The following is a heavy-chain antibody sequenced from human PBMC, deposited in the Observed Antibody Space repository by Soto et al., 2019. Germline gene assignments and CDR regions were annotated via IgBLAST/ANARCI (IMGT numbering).Heavy chain of an antibody. J-gene: IGHJ6*02. CDR1: GDSFSSGGFY. Sequence: SETLSLTCTVSGDSFSSGGFYWTWIRQHPGKGLEWIGYIHYSGSTYYNPSRKSRVTLSVDTSKNQFSLKLNSVTAADTAVYFCARQYCISTSCYFDVWGQGTTVTVSS. D-gene: IGHD2-2*01. CDR3: ARQYCISTSCYFDV. V-gene: IGHV4-31*03. CDR2: IHYSGST.